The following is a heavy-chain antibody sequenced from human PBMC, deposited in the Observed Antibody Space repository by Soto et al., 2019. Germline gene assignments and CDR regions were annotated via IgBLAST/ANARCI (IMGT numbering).Heavy chain of an antibody. CDR2: IKTDGTAT. Sequence: EVQLVESGGGLVQPGGSLRLSCAASGFTFSSYWMHWVRQDPGKGLVWVSSIKTDGTATQYADSVKGRFTVSRDNAKNPLYLQMNSLRAEDTAVYYCAKDLSGGRCDYGGQGTLVTVSS. CDR1: GFTFSSYW. D-gene: IGHD3-16*01. CDR3: AKDLSGGRCDY. V-gene: IGHV3-74*03. J-gene: IGHJ4*02.